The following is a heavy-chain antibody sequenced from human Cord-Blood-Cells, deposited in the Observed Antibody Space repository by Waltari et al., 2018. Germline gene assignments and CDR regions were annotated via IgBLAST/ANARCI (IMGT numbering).Heavy chain of an antibody. V-gene: IGHV4-4*07. CDR1: GGSISSYY. Sequence: QVQLQESGPGLVKPSETLSLTCTVSGGSISSYYWSWIRQPAGKGLEWIGRIYTSGSTNYNPSLKSRVTMSVDTSKNQFSLKLSSVTAADTAVYYCAIRYDFWSGYYPEYFPVSDAFDIWGQGTMVTVSS. J-gene: IGHJ3*02. D-gene: IGHD3-3*01. CDR3: AIRYDFWSGYYPEYFPVSDAFDI. CDR2: IYTSGST.